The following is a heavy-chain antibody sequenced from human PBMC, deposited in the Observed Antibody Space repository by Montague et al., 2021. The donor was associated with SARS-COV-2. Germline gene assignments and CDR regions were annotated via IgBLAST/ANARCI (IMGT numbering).Heavy chain of an antibody. J-gene: IGHJ6*02. CDR2: INHSGST. V-gene: IGHV4-34*01. CDR3: ARGNGSGWYGYYYYGMDV. CDR1: GGSFSGYY. D-gene: IGHD6-19*01. Sequence: SETLSLTCAVHGGSFSGYYWSWIRQPPGKGLEWIGEINHSGSTNYNPSLKSRVSISVDTSKNQFSLNLSSVTAADTAVYYCARGNGSGWYGYYYYGMDVWGQGTTVTVSS.